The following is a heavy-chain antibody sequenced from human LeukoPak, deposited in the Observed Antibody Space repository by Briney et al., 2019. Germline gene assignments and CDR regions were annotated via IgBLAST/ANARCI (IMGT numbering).Heavy chain of an antibody. J-gene: IGHJ4*02. CDR3: ARGITGTTPYYFDY. V-gene: IGHV4-39*07. D-gene: IGHD1-7*01. CDR1: GGSISSSSYY. Sequence: SETLSLTCTVSGGSISSSSYYWGWIRQPPGKGLEWIGSIYYSGSTYYNPSLKSRVTISVDTSKNQFSLKLSSVTAADTAVYYCARGITGTTPYYFDYWGQGTLVTVSS. CDR2: IYYSGST.